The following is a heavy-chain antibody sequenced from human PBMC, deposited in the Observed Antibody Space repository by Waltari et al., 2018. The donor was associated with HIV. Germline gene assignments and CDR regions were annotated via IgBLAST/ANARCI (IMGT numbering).Heavy chain of an antibody. CDR2: INYSGRT. D-gene: IGHD6-19*01. V-gene: IGHV4-59*01. Sequence: QVQLQESGPGLVKPSETLSLTCTVSGGSISSYYWSWIRQPPGKGREWIGYINYSGRTNSSPSLKSRFTISLDSTKNHFSLKLSSVTAADTAVYYCARAGWYNYYYYGMDVWGQGTTVTVSS. J-gene: IGHJ6*02. CDR1: GGSISSYY. CDR3: ARAGWYNYYYYGMDV.